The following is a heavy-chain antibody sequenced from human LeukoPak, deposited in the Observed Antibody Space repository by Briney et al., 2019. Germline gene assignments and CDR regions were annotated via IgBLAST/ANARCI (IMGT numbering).Heavy chain of an antibody. CDR2: ISSSSSYI. D-gene: IGHD3-10*01. Sequence: GGSLRLSCAASGFTFSSYSMNWVRQAPGKGLEWVSSISSSSSYIYYADSVKGRFTISRDNAKNSLYLQMNSLRAEDTAVYYCARDLGSGSYYNVGYFDYWGQGTLVTVSS. J-gene: IGHJ4*02. V-gene: IGHV3-21*01. CDR3: ARDLGSGSYYNVGYFDY. CDR1: GFTFSSYS.